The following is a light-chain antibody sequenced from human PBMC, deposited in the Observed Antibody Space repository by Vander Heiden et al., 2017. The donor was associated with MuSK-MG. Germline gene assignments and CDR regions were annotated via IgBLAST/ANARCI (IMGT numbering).Light chain of an antibody. J-gene: IGLJ2*01. V-gene: IGLV2-14*03. CDR2: DVS. CDR1: SSDVGGYNY. Sequence: QSALTQPASVSGSPGQSITISCTGTSSDVGGYNYVSWYQQHPGKAPKLMIYDVSNRPSRVSNRFSGSKSGNTASLTISGLQAEDEADYYCSSYTSSSTLVFGGGTNLTVL. CDR3: SSYTSSSTLV.